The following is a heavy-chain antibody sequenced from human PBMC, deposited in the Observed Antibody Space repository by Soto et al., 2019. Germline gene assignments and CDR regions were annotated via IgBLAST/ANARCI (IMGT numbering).Heavy chain of an antibody. J-gene: IGHJ4*02. V-gene: IGHV3-7*05. CDR1: GFTFSTYW. Sequence: EVQLVESGGGLVQPGGSLRLSCAASGFTFSTYWMSWVRQAPGKGLEWVANIKEDGSEKYYVDSVKGRFTISRDNAKNSLYLQMNSLRAEDTAVYYCARDENRGGSSLGIDYWGQGTLVTVSS. CDR2: IKEDGSEK. CDR3: ARDENRGGSSLGIDY. D-gene: IGHD2-15*01.